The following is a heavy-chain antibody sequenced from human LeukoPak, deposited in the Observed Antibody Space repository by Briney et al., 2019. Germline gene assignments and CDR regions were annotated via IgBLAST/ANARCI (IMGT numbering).Heavy chain of an antibody. V-gene: IGHV4-34*01. J-gene: IGHJ6*03. CDR1: GFTFSNAW. D-gene: IGHD3-10*01. Sequence: GSLRLSCAASGFTFSNAWMSWIRQPPGKGLEWIGEINHSGSTNYNPSLKSRVTISVDTSKNQFSLKLSSVTAADTAVYYCARDVRTPDYYYYYMDVWGKGTTVTISS. CDR2: INHSGST. CDR3: ARDVRTPDYYYYYMDV.